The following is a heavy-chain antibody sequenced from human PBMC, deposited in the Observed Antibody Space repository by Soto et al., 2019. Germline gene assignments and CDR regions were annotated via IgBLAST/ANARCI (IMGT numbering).Heavy chain of an antibody. CDR1: GFTFSNAW. Sequence: EVQLVESGGGLVKPGGSLRLSCAASGFTFSNAWMNWVRQAPGKGLEWVGRIKSKTDGGTTDYAAPVKGRFTISRDDAKNTLYLQMNSLQTSDNAAYYCSTDALWFGEGHFDYWGQGTLVTVSS. V-gene: IGHV3-15*07. J-gene: IGHJ4*02. CDR3: STDALWFGEGHFDY. CDR2: IKSKTDGGTT. D-gene: IGHD3-10*01.